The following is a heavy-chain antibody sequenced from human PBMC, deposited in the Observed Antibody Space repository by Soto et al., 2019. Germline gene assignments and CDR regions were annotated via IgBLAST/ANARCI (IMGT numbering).Heavy chain of an antibody. J-gene: IGHJ6*02. CDR2: INPSGGIT. CDR3: ARGISTTRYYYYYGMDV. Sequence: ASVKVSCKASGYTLTSYYLHWVRQAPGQGPEWMGIINPSGGITNDAQKFQDRVTMTSDTSTSTVYMELSSLRSEDAAVYYCARGISTTRYYYYYGMDVWGQGTTVTVSS. D-gene: IGHD2-2*01. V-gene: IGHV1-46*01. CDR1: GYTLTSYY.